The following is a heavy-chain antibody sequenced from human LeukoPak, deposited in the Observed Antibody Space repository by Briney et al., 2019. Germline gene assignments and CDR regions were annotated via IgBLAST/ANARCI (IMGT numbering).Heavy chain of an antibody. Sequence: ASVKVSCKASGYTFTGYYIHWVRQAPGQGLEWMGWIDSNSGGTRYAENFQGRVTMTRDTSISTAYMELSRLRSDDTAVYYCARPRSDFWSGYSGYYFDYWGQGTLVTVSS. CDR2: IDSNSGGT. CDR3: ARPRSDFWSGYSGYYFDY. J-gene: IGHJ4*02. CDR1: GYTFTGYY. D-gene: IGHD3-3*01. V-gene: IGHV1-2*02.